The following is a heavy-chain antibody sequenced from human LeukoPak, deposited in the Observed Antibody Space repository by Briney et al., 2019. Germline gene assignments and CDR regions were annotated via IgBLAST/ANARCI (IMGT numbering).Heavy chain of an antibody. J-gene: IGHJ3*02. V-gene: IGHV1-46*01. CDR1: GYTFTSNY. CDR3: ALSAGGSYPHNDAFDI. Sequence: ASVKVSCEASGYTFTSNYMHWVRQAPGQGLEWMGLINPSGGSTSYAQKFQGRVTMTRDMSTSTVYMDLSSLRSEDTAVYYCALSAGGSYPHNDAFDIWGQGTMVTVSS. CDR2: INPSGGST. D-gene: IGHD1-26*01.